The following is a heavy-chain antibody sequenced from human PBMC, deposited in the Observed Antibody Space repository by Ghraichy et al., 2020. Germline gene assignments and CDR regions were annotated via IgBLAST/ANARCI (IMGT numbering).Heavy chain of an antibody. CDR1: GGTFSDVY. CDR3: ARGGHSDYLLY. Sequence: SETLSLTCAVYGGTFSDVYWNWIRQAPGKGLEWIGEISQIGRANYNPSLESRVSISMDTSKKQFSLELRSLAAADTAVYFCARGGHSDYLLYWGQGSLVTVSS. CDR2: ISQIGRA. V-gene: IGHV4-34*01. J-gene: IGHJ4*02. D-gene: IGHD4-11*01.